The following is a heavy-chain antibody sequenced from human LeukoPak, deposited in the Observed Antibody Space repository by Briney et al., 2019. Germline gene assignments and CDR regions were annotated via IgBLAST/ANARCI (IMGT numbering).Heavy chain of an antibody. CDR3: ARHPMVRGAHFDY. D-gene: IGHD3-10*01. J-gene: IGHJ4*02. CDR1: GGSISSVNYY. CDR2: INHSGST. Sequence: SETLSLTCTVSGGSISSVNYYWGWIRQPPGKGLEWIGEINHSGSTNYNPSLKSRVTISVDTSKNQFSLKLSSVTAADTAVYYCARHPMVRGAHFDYWGQGTLVTVSS. V-gene: IGHV4-39*01.